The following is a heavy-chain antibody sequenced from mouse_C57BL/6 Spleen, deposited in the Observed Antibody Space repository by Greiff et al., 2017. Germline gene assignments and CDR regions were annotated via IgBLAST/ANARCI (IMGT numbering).Heavy chain of an antibody. CDR2: IWSGGST. Sequence: VQLQQSGPGLVQPSQSLSITCTVSGFSLTSYGVHWVRQSPGKGLEWLGVIWSGGSTDYNAAFISRLSISKDNSKCQVFFKMNSLQADDTAIYYCSREGYLYAMDYWGQGTSVTVSS. CDR1: GFSLTSYG. J-gene: IGHJ4*01. D-gene: IGHD5-1*01. CDR3: SREGYLYAMDY. V-gene: IGHV2-2*01.